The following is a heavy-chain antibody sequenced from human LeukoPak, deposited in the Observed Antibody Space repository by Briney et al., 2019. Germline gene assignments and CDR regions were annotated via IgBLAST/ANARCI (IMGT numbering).Heavy chain of an antibody. CDR2: ISGSGGST. CDR3: AKDRSSAYYYDSSGYYFRLYFDY. Sequence: GGSLRLSCAASGFTFSSYAMSWVRQAQGKGLEWVSDISGSGGSTYYADSVKGRFTISRDNSKNTLYLQMNSLRAEDTAVYYCAKDRSSAYYYDSSGYYFRLYFDYCGQGTLVTVSS. V-gene: IGHV3-23*01. CDR1: GFTFSSYA. D-gene: IGHD3-22*01. J-gene: IGHJ4*02.